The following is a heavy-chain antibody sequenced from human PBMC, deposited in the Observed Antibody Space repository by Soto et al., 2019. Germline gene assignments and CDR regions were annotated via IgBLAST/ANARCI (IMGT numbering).Heavy chain of an antibody. Sequence: SETLSLTCTVSGGSISGYYWSWLRQPPGKGLEWIGYIYYSGSTNYNPSLKGRVTMSVDTSKNQFSLKLTSVTTADTAIYYCTRGGDPYKTGHWGQGTLVTVSS. CDR2: IYYSGST. J-gene: IGHJ4*02. CDR1: GGSISGYY. CDR3: TRGGDPYKTGH. V-gene: IGHV4-59*01. D-gene: IGHD2-21*01.